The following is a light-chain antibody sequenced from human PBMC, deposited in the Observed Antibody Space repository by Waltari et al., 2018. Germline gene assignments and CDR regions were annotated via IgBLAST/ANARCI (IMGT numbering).Light chain of an antibody. CDR3: HQCNTYST. Sequence: DIQMTQSPSTLSASVGYTVTITYRASPGIGIWLAWYQQHPGRAPKLLTYKASILQTGVPSRFSGSGSGTEFTLTIANLQPDDFATYFCHQCNTYSTFGQGTKVEIK. CDR2: KAS. J-gene: IGKJ1*01. CDR1: PGIGIW. V-gene: IGKV1-5*03.